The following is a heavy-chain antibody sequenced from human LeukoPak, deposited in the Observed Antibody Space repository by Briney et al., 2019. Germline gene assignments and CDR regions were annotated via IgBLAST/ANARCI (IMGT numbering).Heavy chain of an antibody. CDR3: ARGQDGAYADY. CDR1: GGPISSGDYY. CDR2: IYYSGST. V-gene: IGHV4-30-4*01. D-gene: IGHD2-15*01. Sequence: SETLSLTCTVSGGPISSGDYYWSWIRQPPGKGLEWIGYIYYSGSTYYNPSLKSRVTISVDTSKNQFSLKLSSVTAADTAVYYCARGQDGAYADYWGQGTLVTVSS. J-gene: IGHJ4*02.